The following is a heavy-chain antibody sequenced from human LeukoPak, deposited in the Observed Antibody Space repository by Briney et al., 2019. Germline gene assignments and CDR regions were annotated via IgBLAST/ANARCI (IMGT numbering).Heavy chain of an antibody. CDR1: GFTFSGYA. CDR2: ISYDGSNK. CDR3: ASLHFSIFGVVIPLRYMDV. Sequence: GGSPRLSCAASGFTFSGYAMHWVRQAPGKGLEWVAVISYDGSNKYYADSVKGRFTISRDNSKNTLYLQMNSLRAEDTAVYYCASLHFSIFGVVIPLRYMDVWGKGTTVTVSS. J-gene: IGHJ6*03. D-gene: IGHD3-3*01. V-gene: IGHV3-30-3*01.